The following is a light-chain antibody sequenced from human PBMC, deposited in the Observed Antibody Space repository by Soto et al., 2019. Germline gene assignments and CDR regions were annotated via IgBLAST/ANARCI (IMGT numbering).Light chain of an antibody. V-gene: IGLV2-14*01. Sequence: QSVLTQPASVSGSPGQSITISCTGSSSAFGAYKYVSWYQQHPGKAPKLMIYEVSNRPSGVSNRFSGSKSDNTASLTISGLQAEDEADYYCSSYTTTRTVFGTGTKVTVL. CDR1: SSAFGAYKY. CDR3: SSYTTTRTV. J-gene: IGLJ1*01. CDR2: EVS.